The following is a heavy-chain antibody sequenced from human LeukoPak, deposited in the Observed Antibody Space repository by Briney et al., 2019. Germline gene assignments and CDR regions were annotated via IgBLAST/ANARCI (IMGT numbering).Heavy chain of an antibody. CDR2: ISSNGDNT. CDR3: VRGTGY. Sequence: GPSLRLSCSVSAFTFSTYVMHWVRQAPGKGLEYVSAISSNGDNTYYADSVKGRFTISRDNSKNTLYLQMSSLRADDTAVYYCVRGTGYWGQGTLVTVSS. J-gene: IGHJ4*02. V-gene: IGHV3-64D*06. CDR1: AFTFSTYV.